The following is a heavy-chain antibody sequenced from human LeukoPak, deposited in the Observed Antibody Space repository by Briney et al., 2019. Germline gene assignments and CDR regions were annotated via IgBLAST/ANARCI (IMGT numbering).Heavy chain of an antibody. D-gene: IGHD6-25*01. CDR2: IYYSGST. J-gene: IGHJ4*02. V-gene: IGHV4-31*03. CDR3: ARDSEKYSSGH. Sequence: PSETLCLTCTVSGGSISSGGYYWSWIRQHPGKGLEWIGYIYYSGSTYYNPSLKSRVTISVDTSKNQFSLKLSSVTAADTAVYYCARDSEKYSSGHWGQGTLVTVSS. CDR1: GGSISSGGYY.